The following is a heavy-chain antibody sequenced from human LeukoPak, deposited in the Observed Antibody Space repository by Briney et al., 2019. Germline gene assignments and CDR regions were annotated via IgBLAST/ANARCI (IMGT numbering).Heavy chain of an antibody. CDR2: ISSSRTYI. Sequence: GGSLRLSCAASGFTFSSYGMHWVRQAPGKGLEWVSSISSSRTYIYYADSVKGRFTISRDNAKSSLYLQMNSLRAEDTAVYYCARDGQDYYYYYMDVWGKGTTVTVSS. CDR3: ARDGQDYYYYYMDV. J-gene: IGHJ6*03. V-gene: IGHV3-21*01. CDR1: GFTFSSYG. D-gene: IGHD3/OR15-3a*01.